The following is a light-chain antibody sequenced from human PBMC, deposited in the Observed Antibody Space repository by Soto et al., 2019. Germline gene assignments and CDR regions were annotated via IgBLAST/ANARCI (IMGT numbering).Light chain of an antibody. CDR1: TGAVTNGHY. J-gene: IGLJ1*01. Sequence: QAVVTQEPSLTVSPGGTVTFTCGSSTGAVTNGHYPYWFQQKPGQAPRTLIYDTTNRHSWTPARFSGSLLGGKAALTLSGAQPEDEAEYYCLLSYNGPYVFGTGTKVTV. CDR3: LLSYNGPYV. V-gene: IGLV7-46*01. CDR2: DTT.